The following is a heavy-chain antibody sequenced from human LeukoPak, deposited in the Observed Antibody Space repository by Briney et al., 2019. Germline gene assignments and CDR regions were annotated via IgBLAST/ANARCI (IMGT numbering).Heavy chain of an antibody. J-gene: IGHJ4*02. CDR3: AKLGTYGSGTVDY. CDR2: ISGSGGST. CDR1: GFTFSSYS. Sequence: GGSLRLSCAASGFTFSSYSMNWVRQAPGKGLEWVSAISGSGGSTYYADSVKGRFTISRDNSKNTLYLQMNSLRAEDTAVYYCAKLGTYGSGTVDYWGQGTLVTVSS. D-gene: IGHD3-10*01. V-gene: IGHV3-23*01.